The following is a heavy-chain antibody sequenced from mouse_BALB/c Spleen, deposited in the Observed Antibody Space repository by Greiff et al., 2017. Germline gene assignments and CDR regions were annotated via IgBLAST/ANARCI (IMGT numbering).Heavy chain of an antibody. J-gene: IGHJ2*01. CDR3: AREDNYYFDY. V-gene: IGHV5-15*02. D-gene: IGHD1-3*01. CDR2: ISNLAYSI. CDR1: GFTFSDYG. Sequence: DVMLVESGGGLVQPGGSRKLSCAASGFTFSDYGMAWVRQAPGKGPEWVAFISNLAYSIYYADTVTGRFTISRENAKNTLYLEMSSLRSEDTAMYYCAREDNYYFDYWGQGTTLTVSS.